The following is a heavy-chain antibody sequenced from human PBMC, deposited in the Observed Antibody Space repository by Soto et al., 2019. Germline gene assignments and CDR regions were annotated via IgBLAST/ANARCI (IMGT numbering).Heavy chain of an antibody. Sequence: QVQLQESGPGLVKPSETLSLTCTVSGGSISSYYWSWIRQPPGKGLEWIGYIYYSGSTNYNPSLKSRVTIAVDTSKNQCALKLSSVPAADTDVYYCARAGYSSGWPHFDYWGQGTLVTVSS. V-gene: IGHV4-59*08. CDR2: IYYSGST. D-gene: IGHD6-19*01. CDR3: ARAGYSSGWPHFDY. CDR1: GGSISSYY. J-gene: IGHJ4*02.